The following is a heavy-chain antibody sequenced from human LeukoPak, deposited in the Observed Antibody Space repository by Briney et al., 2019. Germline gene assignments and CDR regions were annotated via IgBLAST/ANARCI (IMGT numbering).Heavy chain of an antibody. CDR1: GYTFTSYD. D-gene: IGHD6-6*01. CDR3: ANSSFQDYYYMDV. V-gene: IGHV1-18*01. Sequence: ASVKVSCKASGYTFTSYDISWVRQAPGQGLEWMGWISAYNGNTNYAQKFQGRVTMTTDTSTSTAYMELRSLRSDDTAVYYCANSSFQDYYYMDVWGKGTTVTVSS. J-gene: IGHJ6*03. CDR2: ISAYNGNT.